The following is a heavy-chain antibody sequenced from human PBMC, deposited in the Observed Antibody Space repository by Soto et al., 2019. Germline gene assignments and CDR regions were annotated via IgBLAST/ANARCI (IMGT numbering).Heavy chain of an antibody. V-gene: IGHV1-3*01. Sequence: GASVKVSCKASGYTFTSYAMHWVRQAPGQRLEWMGWINAGNGNTKYSQKFQGRVTITRDTSASTAYMELSSLRSEDTAVYYCARVSPYYYYYYGMDVWGQGTTVTVSS. CDR2: INAGNGNT. CDR1: GYTFTSYA. CDR3: ARVSPYYYYYYGMDV. D-gene: IGHD3-3*02. J-gene: IGHJ6*02.